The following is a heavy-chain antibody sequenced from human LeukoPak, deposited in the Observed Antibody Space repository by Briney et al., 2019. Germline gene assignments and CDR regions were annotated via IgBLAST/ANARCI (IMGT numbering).Heavy chain of an antibody. CDR3: ARGAAAAAVYYEY. Sequence: GGSLRLSCAASGFTFSTYGVHWVRQAPGKGLEWVALISYDGSNKYYADSVKGRFTLSRDNSKNTLYLQMNSLRVEDTAVYYCARGAAAAAVYYEYWGQGTLVTVSS. CDR1: GFTFSTYG. J-gene: IGHJ4*02. V-gene: IGHV3-30*03. CDR2: ISYDGSNK. D-gene: IGHD6-13*01.